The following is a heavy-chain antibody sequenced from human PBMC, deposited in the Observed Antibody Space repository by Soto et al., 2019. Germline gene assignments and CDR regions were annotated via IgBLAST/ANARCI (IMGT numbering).Heavy chain of an antibody. D-gene: IGHD3-22*01. Sequence: GGSLRLSCAASGFTFSSYAMHWVRQAPGKGLEWVAVISYDGSNKYYADYVKGRFTISRDNSKNTLYLQMNSLRAEDTAVYYCARDPDSSGYYDYFDYWGQGT. CDR3: ARDPDSSGYYDYFDY. J-gene: IGHJ4*02. CDR2: ISYDGSNK. CDR1: GFTFSSYA. V-gene: IGHV3-30-3*01.